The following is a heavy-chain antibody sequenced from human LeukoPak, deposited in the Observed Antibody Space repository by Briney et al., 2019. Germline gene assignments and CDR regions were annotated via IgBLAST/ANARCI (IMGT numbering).Heavy chain of an antibody. J-gene: IGHJ4*02. CDR1: GYSISSGYY. CDR2: IYHSGST. Sequence: SETLSLTCTVSGYSISSGYYWGWIRQPPGKGLEWIGSIYHSGSTYYNPSLKSRVTISVDTSKNQFSLNLSYVTAADTAVYYCAREEGGAAGKGFDYWGQGTPVTVSS. V-gene: IGHV4-38-2*02. CDR3: AREEGGAAGKGFDY. D-gene: IGHD6-13*01.